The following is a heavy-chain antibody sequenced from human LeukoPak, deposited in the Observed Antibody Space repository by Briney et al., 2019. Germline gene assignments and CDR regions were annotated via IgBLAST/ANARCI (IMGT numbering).Heavy chain of an antibody. CDR1: GFTFDDYA. V-gene: IGHV3-9*01. Sequence: GGSLRLSCAASGFTFDDYAMHWVRQAPGKGLEWVSGISWNSGSIGYADSVKGRFTISRENAKNSLYLQMNSLRAGDTAVYYCARASVRRGYYFDYWGQGTLVTVSS. CDR3: ARASVRRGYYFDY. J-gene: IGHJ4*02. CDR2: ISWNSGSI.